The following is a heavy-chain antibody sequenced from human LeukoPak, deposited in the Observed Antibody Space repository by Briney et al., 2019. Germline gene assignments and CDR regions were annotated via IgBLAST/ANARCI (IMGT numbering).Heavy chain of an antibody. CDR3: ARLQPILLWFGELLGGWFDP. V-gene: IGHV3-7*01. Sequence: GGSLRLSCAASGFTFSTYWMTWVRQAPGKGLEWVANIKEDGSEKYYVDSVKGRFTISRDNAKNSLYLQMNSLRAEDTAVYYCARLQPILLWFGELLGGWFDPWGQGTLVTVSS. D-gene: IGHD3-10*01. CDR1: GFTFSTYW. J-gene: IGHJ5*02. CDR2: IKEDGSEK.